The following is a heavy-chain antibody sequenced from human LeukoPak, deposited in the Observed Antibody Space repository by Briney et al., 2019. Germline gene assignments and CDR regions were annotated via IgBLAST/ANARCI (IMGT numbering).Heavy chain of an antibody. D-gene: IGHD2-21*01. J-gene: IGHJ4*02. CDR2: ITTSGTST. CDR3: VVHCATSCY. CDR1: GFTFSSYE. Sequence: GGSLRLSCATSGFTFSSYEMNWVSQAPGKGLERISYITTSGTSTYYADSVKGRFTISRDNGKTPLSLQMNSLRAEDTAVYYCVVHCATSCYWGQGTLVTVSS. V-gene: IGHV3-48*03.